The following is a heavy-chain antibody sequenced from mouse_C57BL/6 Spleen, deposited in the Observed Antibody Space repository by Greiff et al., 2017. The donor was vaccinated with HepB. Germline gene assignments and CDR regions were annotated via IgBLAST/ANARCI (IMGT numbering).Heavy chain of an antibody. CDR1: GFTFSDYG. Sequence: DVQLVESGGGLVKPGGSLKLSCAASGFTFSDYGMHWVRQAPEKGLEWVAYISSGSSTIYYADTVKGRFTISRDNAKNTLFLQMTSLRSEETAMYYCARRSSGTVVERTIAMDYWGQGTSVTVSS. CDR2: ISSGSSTI. V-gene: IGHV5-17*01. CDR3: ARRSSGTVVERTIAMDY. D-gene: IGHD1-1*01. J-gene: IGHJ4*01.